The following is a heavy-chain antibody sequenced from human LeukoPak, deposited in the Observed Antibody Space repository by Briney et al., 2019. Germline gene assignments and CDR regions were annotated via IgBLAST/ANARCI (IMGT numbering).Heavy chain of an antibody. Sequence: PSETLSLTCTVSGGSISSYYWSWIRQPPGKGLEWIGYIYYSGSTNYTPSLKSRVTISVDTSKNQFSLKLSSVTAADTAVYYCARGLAYGDYWFYFDYWGQGTLATVSS. CDR3: ARGLAYGDYWFYFDY. V-gene: IGHV4-59*01. D-gene: IGHD4-17*01. J-gene: IGHJ4*02. CDR2: IYYSGST. CDR1: GGSISSYY.